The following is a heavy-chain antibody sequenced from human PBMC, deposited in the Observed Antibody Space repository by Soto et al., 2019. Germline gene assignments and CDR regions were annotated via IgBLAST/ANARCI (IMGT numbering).Heavy chain of an antibody. V-gene: IGHV3-33*01. CDR1: EFTFSRHG. Sequence: QVQLVESGGGVVQPGRSLRLSCAASEFTFSRHGMHWVRQAPGKGLQWVGVIWSDGSNEVYADSVKGRFIISRDNSKNSLYLQRNSLRAEDTAVYYCARERTFGDNKHNYMDVWGTGITVTVSS. D-gene: IGHD3-10*01. CDR3: ARERTFGDNKHNYMDV. CDR2: IWSDGSNE. J-gene: IGHJ6*03.